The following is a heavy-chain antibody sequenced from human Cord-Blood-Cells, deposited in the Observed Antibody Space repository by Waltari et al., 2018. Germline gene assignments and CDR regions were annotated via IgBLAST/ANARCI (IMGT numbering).Heavy chain of an antibody. V-gene: IGHV1-2*04. D-gene: IGHD6-19*01. J-gene: IGHJ5*02. Sequence: VQLVQTRAEAQKPGAAAEDSSKASGYTLTGYYMSWVRQAPGQGLECMGWINPNRGGTNYAQRFQGWVTMTRDTSISTAYMELSRLRSDDTAVYYCARDLGYSSGWYWFDPWGQGTLVTVSS. CDR2: INPNRGGT. CDR1: GYTLTGYY. CDR3: ARDLGYSSGWYWFDP.